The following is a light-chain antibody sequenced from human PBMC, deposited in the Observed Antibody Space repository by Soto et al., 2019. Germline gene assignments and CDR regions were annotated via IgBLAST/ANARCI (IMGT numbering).Light chain of an antibody. CDR3: QQSDSTPLT. CDR1: QSISSY. CDR2: AAS. V-gene: IGKV1-39*01. Sequence: DIQMTQSQSSLSASVGDRVTITCRASQSISSYLNRYQQKTGKAPKLLIYAASSLQSGVPSRFSGSGSGTDFTLTISSLQPEDFATYYCQQSDSTPLTFGQGTKVDIK. J-gene: IGKJ1*01.